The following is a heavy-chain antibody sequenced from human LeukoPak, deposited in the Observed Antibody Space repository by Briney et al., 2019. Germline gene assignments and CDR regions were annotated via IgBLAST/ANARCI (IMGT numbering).Heavy chain of an antibody. J-gene: IGHJ4*02. CDR1: GFTFSVYY. Sequence: GGSLRLSCAASGFTFSVYYMSWIRQAPRKGLEWVSYITNSGSTIHYADSVKGRFTISRDNANNSLYLQMNSLRAADTAVYYCAREDYFYGSGHFDYWGQGTRVTVSS. CDR3: AREDYFYGSGHFDY. CDR2: ITNSGSTI. D-gene: IGHD3-10*01. V-gene: IGHV3-11*01.